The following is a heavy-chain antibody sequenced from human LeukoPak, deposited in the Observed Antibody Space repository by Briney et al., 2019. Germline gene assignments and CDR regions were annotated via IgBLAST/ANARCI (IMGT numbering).Heavy chain of an antibody. V-gene: IGHV1-2*02. D-gene: IGHD6-19*01. CDR1: GYTFTGYY. J-gene: IGHJ4*02. CDR2: INPNSGGT. Sequence: ASVRVSCKASGYTFTGYYMHWVRQAPGQGLEWMGWINPNSGGTNYAQKFQGRVTMTRDTSISTAYMELSRLRSDDTAVYYCARVLRGYSSGWYGYWGQGTLVTVSS. CDR3: ARVLRGYSSGWYGY.